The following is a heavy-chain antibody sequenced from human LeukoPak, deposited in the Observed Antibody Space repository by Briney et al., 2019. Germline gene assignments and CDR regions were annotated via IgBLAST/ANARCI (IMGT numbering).Heavy chain of an antibody. J-gene: IGHJ5*02. CDR3: AKGSSGYFVDL. Sequence: GGSLRLSCAASGFIFNNYGLSWVRQAPGKGPEWVSAISNDGGGTNYADFVKGRFTISRDNSKNTLFLQMNSPRAEDTALYYCAKGSSGYFVDLWGQGTLVTVSS. CDR2: ISNDGGGT. V-gene: IGHV3-23*01. D-gene: IGHD3-22*01. CDR1: GFIFNNYG.